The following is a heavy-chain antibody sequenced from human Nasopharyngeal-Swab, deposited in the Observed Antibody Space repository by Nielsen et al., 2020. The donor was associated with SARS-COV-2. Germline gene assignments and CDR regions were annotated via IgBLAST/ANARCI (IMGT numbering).Heavy chain of an antibody. CDR2: INSDGSST. CDR3: ARPGSSGSYDAFDI. D-gene: IGHD6-19*01. V-gene: IGHV3-74*01. J-gene: IGHJ3*02. CDR1: GFTFSSYW. Sequence: GGSLRLSCAASGFTFSSYWMHWVRQAPGKGLVWVSRINSDGSSTRDADSVKGRFTISRDNAKNTLYPQMNSLRAEDTAVYYCARPGSSGSYDAFDIWGQGTMVTVSS.